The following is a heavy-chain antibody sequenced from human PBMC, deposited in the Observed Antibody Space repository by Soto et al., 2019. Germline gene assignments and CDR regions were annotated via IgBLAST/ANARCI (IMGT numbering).Heavy chain of an antibody. V-gene: IGHV3-30*18. D-gene: IGHD2-2*02. CDR2: ISYDGSNK. CDR3: AKGYCSSTSCYISGMDV. CDR1: GFTFSSYG. J-gene: IGHJ6*02. Sequence: GGSLRLSCAASGFTFSSYGMHWVRQAPGRGLEWVAVISYDGSNKYYADSVKGRFTISRDNSKNTLYLQMNSLRAEDTAVYYCAKGYCSSTSCYISGMDVWGQGTTVTVSS.